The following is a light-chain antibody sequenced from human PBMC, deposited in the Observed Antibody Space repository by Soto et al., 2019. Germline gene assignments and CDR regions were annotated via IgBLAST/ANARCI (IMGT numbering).Light chain of an antibody. Sequence: QSALTQPASVSGSPGQSITISCTGTSSDVGSYNLVSWYQQHPGKAPKLMIYEGSKRPSGVSNRFSGSKSGNTASLTISGLQAEDEADYYCCSYAGISTLNWVFGGGTKLTVL. CDR1: SSDVGSYNL. CDR3: CSYAGISTLNWV. V-gene: IGLV2-23*01. CDR2: EGS. J-gene: IGLJ3*02.